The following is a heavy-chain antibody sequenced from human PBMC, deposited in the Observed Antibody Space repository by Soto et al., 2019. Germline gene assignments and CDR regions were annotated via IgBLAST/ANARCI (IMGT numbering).Heavy chain of an antibody. CDR1: GGSISSSNW. CDR3: ARVYTGSYLMYY. V-gene: IGHV4-4*02. D-gene: IGHD1-26*01. Sequence: SETLSLTCAVSGGSISSSNWWSWVRQPPGKGLEWIGEIYHSGSTNYNPSLKSRVTMSVDTSQNKFSLKLSSVTAADTAVYYCARVYTGSYLMYYWGQGTLVTVSS. CDR2: IYHSGST. J-gene: IGHJ4*02.